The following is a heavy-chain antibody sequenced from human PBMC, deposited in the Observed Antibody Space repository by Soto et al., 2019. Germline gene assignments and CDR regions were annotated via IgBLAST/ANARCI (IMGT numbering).Heavy chain of an antibody. V-gene: IGHV3-48*03. CDR3: ARALRQWGYFDY. Sequence: EVQLVESGGGLVQPGGSLRLSCAASGFTFSSYEMNWVRQAPGKGLEWVSYISSSGSTIYYADSVKGRFTISRDNAKNSLYLQMNSLRAEDTAVHYCARALRQWGYFDYWGQGTLVTVSS. D-gene: IGHD4-17*01. CDR2: ISSSGSTI. J-gene: IGHJ4*02. CDR1: GFTFSSYE.